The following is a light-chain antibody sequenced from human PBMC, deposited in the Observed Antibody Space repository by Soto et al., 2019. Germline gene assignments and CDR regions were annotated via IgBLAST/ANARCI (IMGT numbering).Light chain of an antibody. Sequence: QSVLTQPASVSGSPGQSITISCTGASSDLGDYNYVSWYQQHPGKAPKLMIYDVSSRPSGVSDRFSGSKSGNTASLTISGLQAEDVADYYCTSYTTTGTYVFATGTKVTGL. CDR2: DVS. J-gene: IGLJ1*01. V-gene: IGLV2-14*03. CDR3: TSYTTTGTYV. CDR1: SSDLGDYNY.